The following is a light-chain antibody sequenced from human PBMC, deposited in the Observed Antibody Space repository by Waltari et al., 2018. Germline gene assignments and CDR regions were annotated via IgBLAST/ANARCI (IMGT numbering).Light chain of an antibody. V-gene: IGKV3-11*01. CDR1: QSVSSY. CDR2: DAS. CDR3: QQRSNWPPLLT. J-gene: IGKJ4*01. Sequence: EIVLTQSPATLSLSPGERATLSCRASQSVSSYLAWYQQKPGQAPRLLSYDASNRATGIAATFSGRWSGTDFTLTISSLEPEDFAVYYCQQRSNWPPLLTFGGGTKVEIK.